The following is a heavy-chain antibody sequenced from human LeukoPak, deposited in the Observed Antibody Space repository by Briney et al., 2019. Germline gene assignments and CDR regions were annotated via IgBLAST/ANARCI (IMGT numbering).Heavy chain of an antibody. D-gene: IGHD6-19*01. CDR1: GGSINTYY. CDR3: ARERKYSSGWYYYYYYMDV. CDR2: VREDGAEK. Sequence: ETLSLTCTVSGGSINTYYWSWVRQAPGKGLEWVATVREDGAEKYYVDSVKGRVTISRDNAKNSLYLQMNSLRAEDTAVYYCARERKYSSGWYYYYYYMDVWGKGTTVTVSS. V-gene: IGHV3-7*01. J-gene: IGHJ6*03.